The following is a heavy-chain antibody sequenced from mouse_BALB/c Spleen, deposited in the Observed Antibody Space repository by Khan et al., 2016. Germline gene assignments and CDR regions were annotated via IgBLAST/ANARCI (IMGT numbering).Heavy chain of an antibody. CDR3: ARITTVVGELDY. Sequence: QVRLQQSGPELVKPGASVKMSCKASGYTFTSYFILWVKQRPGQGLEWIGWIYPGDGTSKYNEKFKGKTTLTADKSSSTAYMLLSSLTSEDSAIYFCARITTVVGELDYWGQGTTLTVSS. D-gene: IGHD1-1*01. J-gene: IGHJ2*01. CDR1: GYTFTSYF. V-gene: IGHV1S56*01. CDR2: IYPGDGTS.